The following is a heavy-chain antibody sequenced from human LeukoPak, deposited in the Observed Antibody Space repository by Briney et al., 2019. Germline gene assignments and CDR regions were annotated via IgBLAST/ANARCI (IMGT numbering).Heavy chain of an antibody. CDR1: GFTFSSYA. CDR3: AKFSGAAVGSFYFQH. CDR2: ISGSGGST. V-gene: IGHV3-23*01. D-gene: IGHD6-13*01. Sequence: GGSLRLSCAASGFTFSSYAMSWVRQAPGKGLEWVSAISGSGGSTYYADSVKGRFTISRDNSKNTLYLQTNSLRAEDTAVYYCAKFSGAAVGSFYFQHWGQGTLVTVSS. J-gene: IGHJ1*01.